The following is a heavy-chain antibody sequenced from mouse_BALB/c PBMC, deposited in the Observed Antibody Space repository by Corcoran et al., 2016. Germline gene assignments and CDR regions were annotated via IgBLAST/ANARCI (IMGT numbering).Heavy chain of an antibody. Sequence: QVQLQQSGPELVKPGASVKMSCKASGYTFTDYVISWVKQRTGQGLEWIGEIYPGSGSTYYNDKFKGKAALTADKSSNTAYMQLSSLTSEDSAVYFCLYYGYFDYWGQGTTLTFSS. CDR2: IYPGSGST. CDR1: GYTFTDYV. D-gene: IGHD1-1*01. CDR3: LYYGYFDY. J-gene: IGHJ2*01. V-gene: IGHV1-81*01.